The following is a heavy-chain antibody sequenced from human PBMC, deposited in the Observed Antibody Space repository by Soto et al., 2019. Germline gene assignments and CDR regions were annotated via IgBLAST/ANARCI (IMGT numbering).Heavy chain of an antibody. CDR2: IIPILGIA. Sequence: QVQLVQSGAEVKKPGSSVKVSCKASGGTFSSYTINWVRQAPGQGLEWMGGIIPILGIANYAQKFQGRVTITADKSTSTAYMELSSLRSEDTAVYYCARLYGSGSHFDYWGQGTLVTVSS. CDR3: ARLYGSGSHFDY. CDR1: GGTFSSYT. V-gene: IGHV1-69*02. D-gene: IGHD3-10*01. J-gene: IGHJ4*02.